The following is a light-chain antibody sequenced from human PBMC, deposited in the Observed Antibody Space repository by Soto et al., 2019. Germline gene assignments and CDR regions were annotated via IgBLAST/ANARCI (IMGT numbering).Light chain of an antibody. CDR2: EVS. V-gene: IGLV2-18*02. CDR1: SSDVGSYDR. Sequence: QSALTQPPSVSGSPGQSVTISCTGTSSDVGSYDRVSWYQQSPGTAPKVMIYEVSNRPSGVPDRFSGSKSGNTASLTISGLQAEDEADYYCSSHTIISPLFGGGTKLTVL. J-gene: IGLJ2*01. CDR3: SSHTIISPL.